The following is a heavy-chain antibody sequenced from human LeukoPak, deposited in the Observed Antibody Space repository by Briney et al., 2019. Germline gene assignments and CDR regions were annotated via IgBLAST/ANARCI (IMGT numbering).Heavy chain of an antibody. V-gene: IGHV1-8*01. CDR1: GYTFTSYD. J-gene: IGHJ5*02. Sequence: ASVKVSCKASGYTFTSYDSNWVRQATGQGLEWMGWMNPNSGNTGYAQKFQGRVTMTRNTSISTAYMELSSLRSEDTAVYYCARGNDYVWGSYRGYNWFDPWGQGTLVTVSS. CDR2: MNPNSGNT. CDR3: ARGNDYVWGSYRGYNWFDP. D-gene: IGHD3-16*02.